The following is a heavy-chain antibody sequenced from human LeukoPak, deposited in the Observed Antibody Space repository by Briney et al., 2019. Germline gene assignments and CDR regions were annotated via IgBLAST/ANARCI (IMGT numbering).Heavy chain of an antibody. D-gene: IGHD3-22*01. V-gene: IGHV3-33*01. CDR1: GFTFSSYG. CDR2: TWYDENSK. J-gene: IGHJ4*02. Sequence: GRSLRLSCAASGFTFSSYGMYWVRQAPGKGLEWVAVTWYDENSKYYADSVQGRFTISRDNSKNTLYLQMNSLRAEDTAMYYCARDWHSRNIDYWGQGTLVTVSS. CDR3: ARDWHSRNIDY.